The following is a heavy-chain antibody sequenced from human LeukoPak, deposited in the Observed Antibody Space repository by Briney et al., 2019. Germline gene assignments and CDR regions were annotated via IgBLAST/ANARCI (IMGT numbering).Heavy chain of an antibody. V-gene: IGHV3-23*01. CDR3: AKGCDTRCYRFTH. J-gene: IGHJ4*02. CDR2: ISDGGDST. D-gene: IGHD2-2*02. Sequence: PGGSLRLSCAASRFTFSNSAMSWVRQAPGKGLEWVSNISDGGDSTYYADSVKGRFTISRDNSKNTLYVQMNSLRAEDTAVYYCAKGCDTRCYRFTHWGQGTLVTVSS. CDR1: RFTFSNSA.